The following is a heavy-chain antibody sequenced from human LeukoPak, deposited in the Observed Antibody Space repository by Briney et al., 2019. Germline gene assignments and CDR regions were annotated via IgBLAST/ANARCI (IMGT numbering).Heavy chain of an antibody. V-gene: IGHV3-23*01. CDR1: GFTFDYSA. J-gene: IGHJ4*02. CDR3: VKGGFTYYDD. Sequence: GGSLRLSCAASGFTFDYSAMTWVRQAPERGLEWVSTINTGDITFYANSVKGRFTISRDNSKNALFLQMNSLRAEDTAIYYCVKGGFTYYDDWGQGTLVTVSS. D-gene: IGHD3-22*01. CDR2: INTGDIT.